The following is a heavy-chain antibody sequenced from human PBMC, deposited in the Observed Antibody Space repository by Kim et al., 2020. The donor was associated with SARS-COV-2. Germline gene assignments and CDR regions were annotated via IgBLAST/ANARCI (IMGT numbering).Heavy chain of an antibody. CDR2: IKQDGSEK. CDR1: GFTFSSYW. CDR3: ARDGLYYYGSGSYYNPPYYGMDV. D-gene: IGHD3-10*01. V-gene: IGHV3-7*01. Sequence: GGSLRLSCAASGFTFSSYWMSWVRQAPGKGLEWVANIKQDGSEKYYVDSVKGRFTISRDNAKNSLYLQMNSLRAEDTAVYYCARDGLYYYGSGSYYNPPYYGMDVWGQGTTVTVSS. J-gene: IGHJ6*02.